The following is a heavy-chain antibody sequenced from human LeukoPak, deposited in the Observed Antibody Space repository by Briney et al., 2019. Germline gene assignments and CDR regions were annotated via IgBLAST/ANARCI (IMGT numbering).Heavy chain of an antibody. V-gene: IGHV3-23*01. CDR2: ISGSGGRAST. Sequence: PGGSLRLSCAASGFTFSTYAMSWVRQAPGKGLEWVSTISGSGGRASTDYADSVKGRFTTSRDNSKNTLYLQMNSLRVEDTAVYYCAKSGLNRFDYWGQGTLVTVSS. J-gene: IGHJ4*02. D-gene: IGHD2-15*01. CDR1: GFTFSTYA. CDR3: AKSGLNRFDY.